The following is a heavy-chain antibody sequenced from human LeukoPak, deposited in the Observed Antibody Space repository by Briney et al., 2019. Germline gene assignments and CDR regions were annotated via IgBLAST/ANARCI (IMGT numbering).Heavy chain of an antibody. CDR1: GGSISSVDYY. CDR2: IYYNGNT. CDR3: ARDRGGLAAVDY. D-gene: IGHD6-13*01. J-gene: IGHJ4*02. V-gene: IGHV4-30-4*08. Sequence: PSETLSLTCTVSGGSISSVDYYWSWIRQPPGKGLEWIGYIYYNGNTYYNPSFKSRVTISVDTSKNRFSLNLSSVTAADTAMYYCARDRGGLAAVDYWGQGTLVTVSS.